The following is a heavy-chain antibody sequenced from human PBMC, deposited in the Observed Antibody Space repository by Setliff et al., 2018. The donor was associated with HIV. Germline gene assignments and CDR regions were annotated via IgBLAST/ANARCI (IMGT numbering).Heavy chain of an antibody. D-gene: IGHD3-3*01. J-gene: IGHJ6*03. CDR3: VRGVQSPPHYSYYYMDV. V-gene: IGHV1-69*02. CDR1: RSTFNSRT. CDR2: IIPILGVA. Sequence: ASVKVSCKASRSTFNSRTINWVRQAPGQGLDWMGRIIPILGVANYAQRFQGKVTITADKSTSTAYMELTSLRFDDTAMYYCVRGVQSPPHYSYYYMDVWGEGTMVTV.